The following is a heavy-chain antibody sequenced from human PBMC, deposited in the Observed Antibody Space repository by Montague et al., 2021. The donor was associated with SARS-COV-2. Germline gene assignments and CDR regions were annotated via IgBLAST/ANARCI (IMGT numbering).Heavy chain of an antibody. Sequence: TLSLTCTVSGGSISSGGYYWIWIRQHPGKGLEWIGYIYYSGSTYYNPSLKSRVTISVDTSKNQFSLKLSSVTAADTAVYDCARSSAPPITIFGVYNTYWYFDLWGRGTLVTVSS. CDR1: GGSISSGGYY. V-gene: IGHV4-31*03. CDR3: ARSSAPPITIFGVYNTYWYFDL. D-gene: IGHD3-3*01. CDR2: IYYSGST. J-gene: IGHJ2*01.